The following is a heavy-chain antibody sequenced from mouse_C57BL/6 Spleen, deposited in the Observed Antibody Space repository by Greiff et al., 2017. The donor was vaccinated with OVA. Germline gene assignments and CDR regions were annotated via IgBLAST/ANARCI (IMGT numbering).Heavy chain of an antibody. Sequence: QVQLQQPGAELVMPGASVKLSCKASGYTFTSYWMHWVKQRPGQGLEWIGEIDPSDSYTNYNQKFKGKSTLTVDESSSTAYMQLSSLTSEDSAVYYCATKAVYGNFDYWGQGTTLTVSS. CDR1: GYTFTSYW. CDR3: ATKAVYGNFDY. V-gene: IGHV1-69*01. D-gene: IGHD1-1*01. J-gene: IGHJ2*01. CDR2: IDPSDSYT.